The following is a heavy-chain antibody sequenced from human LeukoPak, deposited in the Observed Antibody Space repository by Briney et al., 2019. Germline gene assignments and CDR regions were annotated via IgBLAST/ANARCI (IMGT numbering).Heavy chain of an antibody. D-gene: IGHD2-21*02. Sequence: ASVKVSCKASGYTFTGYYMHWVRQAPGQGLEWMGWINPNSGGTNYAQKFQGRVTMTRDTSISTAYMELSRLRSDDTAVYYCARAPPVVVTPLSDWGQGTLVTVSS. CDR1: GYTFTGYY. V-gene: IGHV1-2*02. CDR2: INPNSGGT. J-gene: IGHJ4*02. CDR3: ARAPPVVVTPLSD.